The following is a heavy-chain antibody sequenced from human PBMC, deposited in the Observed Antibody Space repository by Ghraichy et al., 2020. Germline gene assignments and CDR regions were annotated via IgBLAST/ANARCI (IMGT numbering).Heavy chain of an antibody. V-gene: IGHV4-31*03. CDR1: GGSISSGGYY. CDR3: SKVTTIGYWFDP. CDR2: IYYSGST. J-gene: IGHJ5*02. D-gene: IGHD4-11*01. Sequence: SETLSLTCTVSGGSISSGGYYWSWIRQHPGKGLEWIGYIYYSGSTYYNPSLKSRVTISVDTSKNQFSLKLSSVTAADTAVYYCSKVTTIGYWFDPWGQGTLVTVSS.